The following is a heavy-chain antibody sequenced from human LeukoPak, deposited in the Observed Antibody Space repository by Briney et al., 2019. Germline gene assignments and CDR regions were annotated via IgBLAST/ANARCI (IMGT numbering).Heavy chain of an antibody. CDR2: ISSSSSYI. Sequence: GGSLRLSCAASGFTFSSYSMNWVRQAPGKGLEWVSSISSSSSYIYFADSVKGRFTISRDNAKNSLYLQMNSLRAEDTAVYYCARDHIDTVTGGDAFDILGQGTMVTVSS. CDR1: GFTFSSYS. V-gene: IGHV3-21*01. J-gene: IGHJ3*02. CDR3: ARDHIDTVTGGDAFDI. D-gene: IGHD4-17*01.